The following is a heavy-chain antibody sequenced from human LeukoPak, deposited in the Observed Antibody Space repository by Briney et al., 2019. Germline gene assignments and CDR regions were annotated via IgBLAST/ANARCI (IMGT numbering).Heavy chain of an antibody. D-gene: IGHD3-3*01. CDR1: GGSIGSGSYY. V-gene: IGHV4-61*02. CDR2: IYTSGST. CDR3: ARGHTDFWSGPPDY. Sequence: PSETLSLTCAVSGGSIGSGSYYWSWIRQPAGKGLEWIGRIYTSGSTNYNPSLKSRVTISVDTSKNQFSLKLSSVTAADTAVYYCARGHTDFWSGPPDYWGQGTLVTVSS. J-gene: IGHJ4*02.